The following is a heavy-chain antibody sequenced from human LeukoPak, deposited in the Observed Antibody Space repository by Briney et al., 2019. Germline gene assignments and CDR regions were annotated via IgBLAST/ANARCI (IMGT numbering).Heavy chain of an antibody. V-gene: IGHV1-2*02. CDR3: AREIAVAVPSDSGGFDY. D-gene: IGHD6-19*01. Sequence: ASVKVSCKASGYTFTGYYMHWVRQAPGQGLEWMGWINPNSGGTNYAQKFQGRVTMTRDTSISTAYMELSRLRSDDTAVYHCAREIAVAVPSDSGGFDYWGQGTLVTVSS. CDR2: INPNSGGT. J-gene: IGHJ4*02. CDR1: GYTFTGYY.